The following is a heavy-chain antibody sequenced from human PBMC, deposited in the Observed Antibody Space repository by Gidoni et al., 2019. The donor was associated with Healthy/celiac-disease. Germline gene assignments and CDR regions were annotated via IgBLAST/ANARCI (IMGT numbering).Heavy chain of an antibody. CDR2: SSGSGGST. V-gene: IGHV3-23*01. CDR1: GFTFSSYA. J-gene: IGHJ4*02. D-gene: IGHD3-22*01. CDR3: AKDAYYDSSGYYDHY. Sequence: EVQLLESGGGLVQPGGSLRLSCAASGFTFSSYAMSWVRQAPGKGLECVSASSGSGGSTYYADSVKGRFTISRDNSKNTLYLQMNSLRAEDTAVYYCAKDAYYDSSGYYDHYWGQGTLVTVSS.